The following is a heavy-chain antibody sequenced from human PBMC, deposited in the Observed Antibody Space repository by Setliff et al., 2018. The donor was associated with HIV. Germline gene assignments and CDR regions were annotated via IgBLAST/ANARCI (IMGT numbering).Heavy chain of an antibody. CDR1: GYTFINYY. CDR3: ARGAPRGRLRFPNWFDP. V-gene: IGHV1-46*01. CDR2: IDPSGEST. Sequence: ASVKVSCKASGYTFINYYIHWVRQAPGQGLEWMAIIDPSGESTSYAQKFQGRVTMTMDTSTNTVYMELSSLRSEDTAVYYCARGAPRGRLRFPNWFDPWGQGTLVTVSS. J-gene: IGHJ5*02. D-gene: IGHD5-12*01.